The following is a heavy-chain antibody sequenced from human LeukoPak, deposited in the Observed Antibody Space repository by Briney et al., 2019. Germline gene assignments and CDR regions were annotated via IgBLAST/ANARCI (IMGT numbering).Heavy chain of an antibody. V-gene: IGHV3-9*01. CDR1: GSTFRDYS. CDR3: AKVEGLGFFDF. Sequence: PGGSLRLSCAASGSTFRDYSMNWVRQVPGKGLEWVAGISWNGDNIVYVDSVKGRFTISRDNDKSALYLHMKNLRSEDTALYYCAKVEGLGFFDFWGQGTLVTVSS. CDR2: ISWNGDNI. D-gene: IGHD6-25*01. J-gene: IGHJ4*02.